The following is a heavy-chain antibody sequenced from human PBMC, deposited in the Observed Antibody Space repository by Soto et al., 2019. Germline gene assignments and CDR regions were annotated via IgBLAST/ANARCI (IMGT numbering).Heavy chain of an antibody. CDR1: GFTFNTYG. D-gene: IGHD4-17*01. CDR2: IWYAGSNK. J-gene: IGHJ4*02. CDR3: ARGTVHFDD. Sequence: QVQLMESGGVVVQPGRSLRLSCAASGFTFNTYGIHWVRQAPGKGLEWVAVIWYAGSNKYYADSVKGRFTISRDNSKNTLYLQMNSLRAEDTAVYYCARGTVHFDDWGQGTLVTVSS. V-gene: IGHV3-33*01.